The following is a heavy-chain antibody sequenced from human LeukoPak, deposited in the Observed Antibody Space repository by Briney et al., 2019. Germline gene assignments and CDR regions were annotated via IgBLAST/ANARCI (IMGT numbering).Heavy chain of an antibody. CDR3: TTNDYRGD. D-gene: IGHD4-11*01. V-gene: IGHV3-15*01. Sequence: SCKASGGTFSSYAISWVRQAPGKGLEWVGRIKSKTDGGTTDYAAPVKGRFTISRDDSKNTLYLQMNSLKTEDTAVYYCTTNDYRGDWGQGTLVTVSS. J-gene: IGHJ4*02. CDR1: GGTFSSYA. CDR2: IKSKTDGGTT.